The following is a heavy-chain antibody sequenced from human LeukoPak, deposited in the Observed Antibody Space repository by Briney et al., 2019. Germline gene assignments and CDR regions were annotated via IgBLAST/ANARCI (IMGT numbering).Heavy chain of an antibody. CDR2: IIWTGLKT. J-gene: IGHJ4*02. D-gene: IGHD4-17*01. CDR1: GFSFNDHG. V-gene: IGHV3-20*04. Sequence: PGGSLRLSCVKSGFSFNDHGMSWVRQSPGKGLEWVAEIIWTGLKTRYADSVKGRFTISRDNAKSSLWLQMNSPRAEDTAVYYCARLYGDSTHDFDYWGQGTLVTVSS. CDR3: ARLYGDSTHDFDY.